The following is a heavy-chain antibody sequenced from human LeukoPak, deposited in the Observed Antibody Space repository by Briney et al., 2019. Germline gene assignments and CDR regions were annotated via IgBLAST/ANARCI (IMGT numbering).Heavy chain of an antibody. V-gene: IGHV1-2*04. CDR1: GYTFTGYY. CDR3: ARDQASAAVGTVYYYHGMDV. D-gene: IGHD6-13*01. J-gene: IGHJ6*02. CDR2: INPNSGGT. Sequence: ASVKVSCKASGYTFTGYYMHWVRQAPGQGLEWMGWINPNSGGTNYAQKFQGWVTMTRDTSISTAYMELSRLRSDDTAVYYCARDQASAAVGTVYYYHGMDVWDQGTTVTVSS.